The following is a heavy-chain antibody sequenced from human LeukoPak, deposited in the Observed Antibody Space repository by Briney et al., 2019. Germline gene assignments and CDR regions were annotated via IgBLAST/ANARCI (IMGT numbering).Heavy chain of an antibody. V-gene: IGHV3-30-3*01. CDR1: GFTVSSNY. J-gene: IGHJ4*02. CDR3: ARMTTGTFDY. Sequence: GGSLRLSCAASGFTVSSNYMSWVRQAPGKGLEWVAVISYDGSNKYYADSVKGRFTISRDNSKNTLYLQMNSLRAEDTAVYYCARMTTGTFDYWGQGTLVTVSS. D-gene: IGHD4-17*01. CDR2: ISYDGSNK.